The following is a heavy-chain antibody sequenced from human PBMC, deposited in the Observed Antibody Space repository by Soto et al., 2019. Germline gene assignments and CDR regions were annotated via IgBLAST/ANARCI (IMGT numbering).Heavy chain of an antibody. V-gene: IGHV1-18*01. CDR1: GYTFTSYG. D-gene: IGHD3-10*01. CDR3: ARVYHITMVRGKLSEY. CDR2: ISAYNGNT. Sequence: QVQLVQSGAEVKKPGASVKVSCKASGYTFTSYGISWVRQAPGQGLEWMGWISAYNGNTNYAQKLQGRVTMTTDTSTSTAYMELRSPSSDDTAVYYCARVYHITMVRGKLSEYWGQGTLVTVSS. J-gene: IGHJ4*02.